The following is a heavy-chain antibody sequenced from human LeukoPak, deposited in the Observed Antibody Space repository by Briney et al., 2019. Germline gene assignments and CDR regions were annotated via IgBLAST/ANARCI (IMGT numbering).Heavy chain of an antibody. J-gene: IGHJ6*02. D-gene: IGHD1-1*01. CDR1: GFTVSSNY. CDR2: IYSSGST. CDR3: ASPAGTTGTTPLRYYYGMDV. V-gene: IGHV3-53*01. Sequence: GGSLRLSCAASGFTVSSNYMSWVRQAPGKGLEWVSVIYSSGSTYYADSVKGRFTISRDNSKNTLYLQMNSLRAEDTAVYYCASPAGTTGTTPLRYYYGMDVWGQGTTVTVSS.